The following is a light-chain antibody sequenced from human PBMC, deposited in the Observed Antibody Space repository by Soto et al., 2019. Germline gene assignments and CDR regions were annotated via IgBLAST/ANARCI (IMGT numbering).Light chain of an antibody. Sequence: QSVLTQPPSASETPGQRVTISCSGSSSNIGSNYVYWYQQLPGTAPKLLIYRNNQRPSGVPDRFSGSKSGTSAPLAISGLRSEDEADYYCAAWDDSLSGNYVFGTGTKLTVL. V-gene: IGLV1-47*01. J-gene: IGLJ1*01. CDR2: RNN. CDR1: SSNIGSNY. CDR3: AAWDDSLSGNYV.